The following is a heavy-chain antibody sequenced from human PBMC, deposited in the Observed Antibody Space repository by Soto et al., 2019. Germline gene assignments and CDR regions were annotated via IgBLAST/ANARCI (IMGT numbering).Heavy chain of an antibody. CDR2: IYPGDSDT. CDR1: GYSFTSYW. Sequence: GESLKISCKGSGYSFTSYWIGWVRQMPGKGLEWMGIIYPGDSDTRYSPSFQGQVTISADKSISTAYLQWSSLKASDTAMYYCARQIRAFYYGMDVWGQGTTVTVSS. D-gene: IGHD1-26*01. CDR3: ARQIRAFYYGMDV. J-gene: IGHJ6*02. V-gene: IGHV5-51*01.